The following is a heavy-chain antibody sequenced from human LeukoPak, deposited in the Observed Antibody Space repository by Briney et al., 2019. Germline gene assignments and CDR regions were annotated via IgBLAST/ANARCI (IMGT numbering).Heavy chain of an antibody. V-gene: IGHV4-59*12. J-gene: IGHJ6*02. D-gene: IGHD4-17*01. CDR2: IYYSGST. CDR1: GGSISSYY. CDR3: ARTYDYYYYYGMDV. Sequence: SETLSLTCTVSGGSISSYYWSWIRQPPGKGLEWIGYIYYSGSTNYNPSLKSRVTISVDTSKNQFSLKLSSVTAADTAVYYCARTYDYYYYYGMDVWSQGTTVTVSS.